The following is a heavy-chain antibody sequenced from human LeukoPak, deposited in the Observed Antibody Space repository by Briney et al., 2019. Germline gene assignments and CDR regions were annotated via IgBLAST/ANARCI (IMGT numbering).Heavy chain of an antibody. J-gene: IGHJ4*02. CDR3: ADGIRYCSGGSCIDY. CDR2: IYSGGST. D-gene: IGHD2-15*01. Sequence: GGALGLSCAASGFTVRSNYMSWVRQAPGKGLEWVSVIYSGGSTYYADSVKGRFTISRDNSRNTLYLQMNSLRAEDTVVYQAADGIRYCSGGSCIDYWGQGTLVTVSS. V-gene: IGHV3-53*01. CDR1: GFTVRSNY.